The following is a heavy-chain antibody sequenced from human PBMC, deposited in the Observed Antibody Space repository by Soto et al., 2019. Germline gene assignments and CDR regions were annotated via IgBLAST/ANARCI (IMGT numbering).Heavy chain of an antibody. CDR1: GFTFDDYG. D-gene: IGHD2-15*01. CDR3: ARDLCSGGSCDNWFDP. CDR2: INWNGGST. J-gene: IGHJ5*02. V-gene: IGHV3-20*01. Sequence: PGGSLRLSCAASGFTFDDYGMSWVRQAPWKGLEWVSGINWNGGSTGYADSVKGRFTISRDNAKNSLYLQMNSLRAEDTALYHCARDLCSGGSCDNWFDPWGQGTLVTVSS.